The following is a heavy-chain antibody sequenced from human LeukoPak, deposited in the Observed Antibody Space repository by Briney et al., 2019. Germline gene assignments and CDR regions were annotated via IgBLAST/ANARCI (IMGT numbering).Heavy chain of an antibody. CDR1: GGSFSGYY. D-gene: IGHD3-9*01. CDR2: INHSGST. Sequence: PSETLSLTCAVYGGSFSGYYWSWIRQPPAKGLEWIGEINHSGSTNYNPSLKSRVTISVDTSKNQFSLKLSSVTAADTAVYYCASSYPDDILTGHYWGQGTPVTVSS. J-gene: IGHJ4*02. V-gene: IGHV4-34*01. CDR3: ASSYPDDILTGHY.